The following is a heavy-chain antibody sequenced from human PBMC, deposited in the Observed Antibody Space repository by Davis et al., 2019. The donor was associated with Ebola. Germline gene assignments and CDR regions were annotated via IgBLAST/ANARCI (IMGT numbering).Heavy chain of an antibody. CDR2: INPSGGST. CDR1: GYTFTGYY. CDR3: ARDRLYYYDSSGYLDV. D-gene: IGHD3-22*01. Sequence: AASVKVSCKASGYTFTGYYMHWVRQAPGQGLEWMGIINPSGGSTSYAQKFQGRVTMTRDTSTSTVYMELSSLRSEDTAVYYCARDRLYYYDSSGYLDVWGKGTTVTVSS. J-gene: IGHJ6*03. V-gene: IGHV1-46*01.